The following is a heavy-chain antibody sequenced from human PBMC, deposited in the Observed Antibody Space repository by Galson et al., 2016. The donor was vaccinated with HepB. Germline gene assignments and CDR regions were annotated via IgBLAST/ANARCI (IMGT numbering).Heavy chain of an antibody. D-gene: IGHD4-17*01. CDR1: EITFSNSA. CDR3: AAGPTVTTGHYYYYYGMDV. J-gene: IGHJ6*02. V-gene: IGHV1-58*01. Sequence: SVKVSCKASEITFSNSAVQWVRQARGQRLEWMGWIAAGTGYTNYAQKFQERVTISRDMSTSTAYMELAGLRSEDTAVYYCAAGPTVTTGHYYYYYGMDVWGQGTTVTVS. CDR2: IAAGTGYT.